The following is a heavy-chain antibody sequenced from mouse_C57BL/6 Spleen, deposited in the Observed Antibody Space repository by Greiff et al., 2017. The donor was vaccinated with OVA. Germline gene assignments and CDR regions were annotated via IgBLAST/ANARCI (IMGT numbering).Heavy chain of an antibody. CDR2: IDPEDGDT. CDR1: GFNIKDYY. Sequence: VQLKESGAELVRPGASVKLSCTASGFNIKDYYMHWVKQRPEQGLEWIGRIDPEDGDTEYAPKFQGKATMTADTSSNTAYLQLSSLTSEDTAVYYCTTHGSKGYWYFDVWGTGTTVTVSS. J-gene: IGHJ1*03. CDR3: TTHGSKGYWYFDV. D-gene: IGHD1-1*01. V-gene: IGHV14-1*01.